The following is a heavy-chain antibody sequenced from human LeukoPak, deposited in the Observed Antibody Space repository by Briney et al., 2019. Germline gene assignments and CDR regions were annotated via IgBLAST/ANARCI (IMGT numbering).Heavy chain of an antibody. Sequence: GGSLRLSCAASGFTFSSYGMHWVRQAPGKGLEWVAVTSYDGSNKYYADSVKGRFTISRDNSKNTLYLQMNSLRAEDTAVYYCAKDGRDIVVVVAATDYYYYMDVWGKGTTVTVSS. CDR3: AKDGRDIVVVVAATDYYYYMDV. D-gene: IGHD2-15*01. J-gene: IGHJ6*03. V-gene: IGHV3-30*18. CDR1: GFTFSSYG. CDR2: TSYDGSNK.